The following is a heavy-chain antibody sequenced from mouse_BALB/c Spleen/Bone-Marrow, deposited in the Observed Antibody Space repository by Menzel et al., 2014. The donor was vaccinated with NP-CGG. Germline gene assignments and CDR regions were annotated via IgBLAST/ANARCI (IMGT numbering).Heavy chain of an antibody. Sequence: EVQVVESGGGLVQPKGSLKLSCAASGFTFNTNAMNWVRQAPGKGLEWVARIRSKSNNYATYYADSVKDRFTISRDDSQSMLYLQMNNLKTEDTAMYYCVNGNWFAYWGQGTLVTVSA. CDR3: VNGNWFAY. J-gene: IGHJ3*01. CDR1: GFTFNTNA. V-gene: IGHV10S3*01. CDR2: IRSKSNNYAT. D-gene: IGHD2-1*01.